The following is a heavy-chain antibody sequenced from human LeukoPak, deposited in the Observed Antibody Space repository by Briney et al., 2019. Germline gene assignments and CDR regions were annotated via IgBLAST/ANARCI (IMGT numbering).Heavy chain of an antibody. CDR1: GFTFSSYG. D-gene: IGHD3-22*01. V-gene: IGHV3-33*06. Sequence: GGSLRLSCAASGFTFSSYGMYWVRQAPGKGLEWVAVIWYDGSNQYYADSVKGRFTVSRDNSKNTLNLQMNSLRAEDTAVYYCAKDTYYYDSSGHFDYWGQGTLVTVSS. J-gene: IGHJ4*02. CDR3: AKDTYYYDSSGHFDY. CDR2: IWYDGSNQ.